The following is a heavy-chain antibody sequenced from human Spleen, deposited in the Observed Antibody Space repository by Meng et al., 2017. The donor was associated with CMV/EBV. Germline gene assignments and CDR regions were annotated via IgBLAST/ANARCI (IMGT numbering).Heavy chain of an antibody. V-gene: IGHV1-2*02. CDR1: GYTFSVYY. CDR3: ARRLGDGYSLDY. Sequence: ASVKVSCKASGYTFSVYYIHWVRQAPGQGLEWIGWITPNSGGTNYAQNFQGRVTMTRDTSTSTAYMELSRLRSDDTAVYYCARRLGDGYSLDYWGQGTLVTVSS. J-gene: IGHJ4*02. CDR2: ITPNSGGT. D-gene: IGHD5-24*01.